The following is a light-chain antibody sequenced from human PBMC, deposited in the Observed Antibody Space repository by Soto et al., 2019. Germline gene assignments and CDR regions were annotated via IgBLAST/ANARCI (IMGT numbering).Light chain of an antibody. J-gene: IGLJ3*02. CDR2: GVS. Sequence: QSALTQPASVSGSPGQSITISCTGSSSDIVGYNYVSWYQHHPGKAPKLMIYGVSNRPSGVSNRFSGSKSGNTASLTISGLQAEDEADYYCSSYTNTHTLMFGGGTKVTVL. CDR1: SSDIVGYNY. CDR3: SSYTNTHTLM. V-gene: IGLV2-14*01.